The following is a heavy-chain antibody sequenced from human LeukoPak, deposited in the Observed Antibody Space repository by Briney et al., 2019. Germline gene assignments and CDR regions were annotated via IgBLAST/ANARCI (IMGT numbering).Heavy chain of an antibody. D-gene: IGHD3-10*02. CDR1: GFTFSNYW. CDR2: IRQDGNEK. Sequence: GGSLRLSCAASGFTFSNYWMSWVRQAPGKGLEWVANIRQDGNEKYYVDSVKGRFTISRDNAKISLYLQMNSLRAEDTAIYYCARDVRLRSMDVWGQGTTVTVSS. J-gene: IGHJ6*02. V-gene: IGHV3-7*03. CDR3: ARDVRLRSMDV.